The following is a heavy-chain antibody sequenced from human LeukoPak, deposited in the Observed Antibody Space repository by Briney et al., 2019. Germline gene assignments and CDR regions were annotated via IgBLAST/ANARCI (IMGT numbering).Heavy chain of an antibody. CDR1: GFTFRNYA. CDR3: AKYATRETFFGDY. J-gene: IGHJ4*02. Sequence: WGSLRLSCAASGFTFRNYAMAWVGQAPGKGLEWVSGISAGASRTYYTDSVRGRFTISRDNSENTLYLQMNSLRAEDTAVYYCAKYATRETFFGDYWGQGTLIAVSS. V-gene: IGHV3-23*01. D-gene: IGHD2-8*01. CDR2: ISAGASRT.